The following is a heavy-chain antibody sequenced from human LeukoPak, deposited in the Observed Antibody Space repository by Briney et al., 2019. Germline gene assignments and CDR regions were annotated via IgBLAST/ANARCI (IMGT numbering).Heavy chain of an antibody. CDR2: INHSGST. Sequence: SETLSLTCAVYGGSFSGYYWSWTRQPPGKGLEWIGEINHSGSTNYNPSLKSRVTISVDTSKNQFSLKLSSVTAADTAVYYCAREARTSRKAFDYWGQGTLVTVSS. D-gene: IGHD2-2*01. J-gene: IGHJ4*02. V-gene: IGHV4-34*01. CDR1: GGSFSGYY. CDR3: AREARTSRKAFDY.